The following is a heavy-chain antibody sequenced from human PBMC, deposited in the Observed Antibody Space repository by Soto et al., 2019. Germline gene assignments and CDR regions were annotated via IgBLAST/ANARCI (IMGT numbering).Heavy chain of an antibody. CDR1: GGSITSNSHY. J-gene: IGHJ5*02. CDR3: ARATGYSYDDP. CDR2: IYYSGST. V-gene: IGHV4-39*07. D-gene: IGHD5-18*01. Sequence: PSETLSLTCIVSGGSITSNSHYWGWIRQPPGKGLESIGNIYYSGSTYYNPSLKSRVTISVDTSKNQFSLKLSSVTAADTAVYYCARATGYSYDDPWGQGTLVTVSS.